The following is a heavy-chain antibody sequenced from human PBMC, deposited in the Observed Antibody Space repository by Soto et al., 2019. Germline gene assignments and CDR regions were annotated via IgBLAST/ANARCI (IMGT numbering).Heavy chain of an antibody. CDR3: ARVTQAVAADY. D-gene: IGHD6-19*01. Sequence: QVQLVESGGGVVQPGRSLRLSCAASGLTLSNYAMHWVRQAPGKGLEWVAVISYDGSNRYYADSVKGPFTISRDNSKNTLYLQMNSLRAEDTAVYYCARVTQAVAADYWGQGTLVTVSS. CDR1: GLTLSNYA. V-gene: IGHV3-30-3*01. J-gene: IGHJ4*02. CDR2: ISYDGSNR.